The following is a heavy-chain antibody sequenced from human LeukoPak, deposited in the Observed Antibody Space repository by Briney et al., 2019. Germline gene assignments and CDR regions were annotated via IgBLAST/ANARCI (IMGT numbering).Heavy chain of an antibody. CDR3: AREPYGGGFFDY. J-gene: IGHJ4*02. V-gene: IGHV1-69*04. CDR2: IIPILGIA. CDR1: GGTFSSYA. Sequence: GASVKVSCKASGGTFSSYAISWVRQAPGQGLEWMGRIIPILGIANYAQKFQGRATITGDKFTSTAYMELSSLRSEDTAVYYCAREPYGGGFFDYWGQGTLVTVSS. D-gene: IGHD4-17*01.